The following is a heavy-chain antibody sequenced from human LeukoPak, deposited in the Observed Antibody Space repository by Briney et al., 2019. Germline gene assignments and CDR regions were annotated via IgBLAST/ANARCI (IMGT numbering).Heavy chain of an antibody. CDR2: LYWNDDK. Sequence: SGPTLVNPTQTLTPTCTFSGFSLSTSGVGVGWIRQPPGKALEWLALLYWNDDKRYSPSLKSRLTITKDTSKNQVVLTMTNMDPVDTATYYCAHRRVLRFLEWFRAGFAFDIWGQGTMVTVSS. CDR3: AHRRVLRFLEWFRAGFAFDI. D-gene: IGHD3-3*01. J-gene: IGHJ3*02. CDR1: GFSLSTSGVG. V-gene: IGHV2-5*01.